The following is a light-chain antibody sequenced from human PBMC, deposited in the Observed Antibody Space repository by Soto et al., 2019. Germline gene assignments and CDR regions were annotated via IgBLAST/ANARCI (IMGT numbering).Light chain of an antibody. J-gene: IGKJ5*01. Sequence: EFVLTQAPATLSLSPGERTTLSCWASQSISGNFLAWYQHKRGQAPRLLIYAASRRATGVPDRFSGSGSGTDFTLTISRLEPEDFAVYYCQQYGSSSITFGQGTRLEIK. CDR1: QSISGNF. V-gene: IGKV3-20*01. CDR2: AAS. CDR3: QQYGSSSIT.